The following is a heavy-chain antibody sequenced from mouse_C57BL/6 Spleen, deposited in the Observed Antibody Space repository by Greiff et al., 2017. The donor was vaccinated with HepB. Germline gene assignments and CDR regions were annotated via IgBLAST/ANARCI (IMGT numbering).Heavy chain of an antibody. J-gene: IGHJ1*03. D-gene: IGHD4-1*01. CDR2: INYDGSST. CDR3: ARDEGETGSYWYFDV. Sequence: EVQRVESEGGLVQPGSSMKLSCTASGFTFSDYYMAWVRQVPEKGLEWVANINYDGSSTYYLDSLKSRFIISRDNAKNILYLQMSSLKSEDTATYYGARDEGETGSYWYFDVWGTGTTVTVSS. CDR1: GFTFSDYY. V-gene: IGHV5-16*01.